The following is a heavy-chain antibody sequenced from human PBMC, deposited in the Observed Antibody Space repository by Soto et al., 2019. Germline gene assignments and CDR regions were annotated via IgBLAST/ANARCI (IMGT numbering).Heavy chain of an antibody. CDR3: ARARATIAAAAIFDC. CDR1: GGSISTSNW. J-gene: IGHJ4*02. D-gene: IGHD6-13*01. CDR2: VYRTGST. Sequence: QVQLQESGPGLVKPSGTLSLTCAVSGGSISTSNWWSWVRQPPGTGLEWIGEVYRTGSTNYNPSLENRLTISVYKSKNPFSLKLTSVTAADTAVYYCARARATIAAAAIFDCWGQGTLVTVSS. V-gene: IGHV4-4*02.